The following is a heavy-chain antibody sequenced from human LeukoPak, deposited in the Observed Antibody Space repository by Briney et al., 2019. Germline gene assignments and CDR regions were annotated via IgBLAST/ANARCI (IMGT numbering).Heavy chain of an antibody. J-gene: IGHJ4*02. D-gene: IGHD6-6*01. CDR3: ASYPSSSHPFDY. Sequence: ASVKVSCKASGYTFTGYYMHWVRQAPGQGFEWMGWINPNTGDTNYAQKFQGRVTMTRDTTISAAFMELTRLTSDDTAVYYCASYPSSSHPFDYWGQGTLVTVSS. CDR2: INPNTGDT. CDR1: GYTFTGYY. V-gene: IGHV1-2*02.